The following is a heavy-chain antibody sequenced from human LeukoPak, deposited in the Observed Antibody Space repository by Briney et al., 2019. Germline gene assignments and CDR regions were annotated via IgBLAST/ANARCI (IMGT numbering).Heavy chain of an antibody. Sequence: PGGSLRLSCAASGFTFSSYGMHWVRQAPGKGLEWVAVISYDGSNKYYADSVKGRFTISRDNSKNTLYLQMNSLRAEDTAVYYCEGYGSSYYYSMDVWGQGTTVTVSS. D-gene: IGHD4-17*01. V-gene: IGHV3-30*03. CDR2: ISYDGSNK. CDR3: EGYGSSYYYSMDV. J-gene: IGHJ6*02. CDR1: GFTFSSYG.